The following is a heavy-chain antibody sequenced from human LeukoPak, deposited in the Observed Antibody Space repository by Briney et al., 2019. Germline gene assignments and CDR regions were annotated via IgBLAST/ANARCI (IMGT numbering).Heavy chain of an antibody. D-gene: IGHD5-18*01. CDR3: ARRATTERGHSYGLDH. V-gene: IGHV3-7*01. J-gene: IGHJ4*02. CDR1: GSTFSNYW. CDR2: MNQRGSEK. Sequence: GGSLRLSCAASGSTFSNYWMSWVRQAPGKGLEWVANMNQRGSEKYYVDSVKGRFTISRDNAKNSLHLHMTSLRAEDTAVHYCARRATTERGHSYGLDHWGQGTLVTVSS.